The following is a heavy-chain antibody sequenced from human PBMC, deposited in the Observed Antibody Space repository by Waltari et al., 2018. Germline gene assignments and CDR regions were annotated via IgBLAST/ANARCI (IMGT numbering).Heavy chain of an antibody. J-gene: IGHJ5*02. V-gene: IGHV1-24*01. D-gene: IGHD2-2*01. CDR2: CEPEDGET. CDR3: ATRVVVGVPAAAAWFDP. CDR1: GYTLTELS. Sequence: QVQLVQSGAEVKKPGASVKVSCKVSGYTLTELSMHWVRQAPGKGLEWMGGCEPEDGETIYAQKFQGRVTMTEDTSTDTAYMELSSLRSEDTAVYYCATRVVVGVPAAAAWFDPWGQGTLVTVSS.